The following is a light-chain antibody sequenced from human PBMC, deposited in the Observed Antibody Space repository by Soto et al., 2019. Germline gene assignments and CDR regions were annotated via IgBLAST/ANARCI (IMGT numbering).Light chain of an antibody. Sequence: QSVLTQPASVSGSPGQSVTVSCTGTSSDVGGYDYVSWYQQHPGEAPKLMIYEVTSRPSGVSNRFSGSKSGNTASLTISGLQAEDEADYFCSSNTTGSTLPFVFGGGTKVTVL. CDR3: SSNTTGSTLPFV. J-gene: IGLJ1*01. CDR1: SSDVGGYDY. V-gene: IGLV2-14*03. CDR2: EVT.